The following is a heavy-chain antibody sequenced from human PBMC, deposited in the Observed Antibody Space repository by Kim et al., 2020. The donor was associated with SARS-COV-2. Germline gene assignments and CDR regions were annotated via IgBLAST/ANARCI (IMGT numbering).Heavy chain of an antibody. J-gene: IGHJ4*02. V-gene: IGHV1-8*01. CDR3: ARGGVRGWLGYDY. D-gene: IGHD6-19*01. Sequence: YAQQFQGRVTMTRNTSISTAYMELSSLRSEDTAVYYCARGGVRGWLGYDYWGQGTLVTVSS.